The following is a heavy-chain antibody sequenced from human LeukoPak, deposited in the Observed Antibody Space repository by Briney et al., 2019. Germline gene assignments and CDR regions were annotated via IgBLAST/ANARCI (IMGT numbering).Heavy chain of an antibody. CDR1: GFTFSTYA. CDR2: ISGSSRHI. J-gene: IGHJ4*02. Sequence: PGGSLRLSCAASGFTFSTYAMSWVRQAPGKGLEWVSIISGSSRHIYCADSVKGRFTISRDNSKNTLYLQMTSLRAEDTAVYYCAKDLDGFRGQGTLVTVFS. D-gene: IGHD6-25*01. V-gene: IGHV3-23*01. CDR3: AKDLDGF.